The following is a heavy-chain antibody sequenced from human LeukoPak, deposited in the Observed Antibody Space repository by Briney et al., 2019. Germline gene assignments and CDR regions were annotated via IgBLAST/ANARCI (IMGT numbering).Heavy chain of an antibody. V-gene: IGHV1-69*05. CDR3: ATDLGARYFQH. D-gene: IGHD1-26*01. J-gene: IGHJ1*01. Sequence: GSSVKVSCKASGGTFSSYAISWVRQAPGQGLEWMGGIIPIFGTANYAQKFQGRVTITTDESTSTAYMELSSLRSEDTAVYYFATDLGARYFQHWGQGTLVTVSS. CDR2: IIPIFGTA. CDR1: GGTFSSYA.